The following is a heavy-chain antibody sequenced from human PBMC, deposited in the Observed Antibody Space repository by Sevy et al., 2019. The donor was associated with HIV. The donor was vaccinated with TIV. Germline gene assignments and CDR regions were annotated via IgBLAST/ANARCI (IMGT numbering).Heavy chain of an antibody. CDR3: ARDHQWQWLVRGYFDY. J-gene: IGHJ4*02. CDR2: ISYDGSNK. D-gene: IGHD6-19*01. CDR1: GFTFSSYA. Sequence: GGSLRLSCAASGFTFSSYAMHWVRQAPGKGLEWVAVISYDGSNKYYADSVKGRFTISRDNSKNTLYLQMNSLRAEDTAVYYCARDHQWQWLVRGYFDYWGQGTLVTVSS. V-gene: IGHV3-30-3*01.